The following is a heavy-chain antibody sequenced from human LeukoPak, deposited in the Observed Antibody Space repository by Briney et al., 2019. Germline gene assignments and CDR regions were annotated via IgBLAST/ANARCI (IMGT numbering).Heavy chain of an antibody. CDR3: AREEYYYDSSGYYLEKSHDAFDI. D-gene: IGHD3-22*01. V-gene: IGHV4-61*02. J-gene: IGHJ3*02. CDR1: GGSISSGSYY. Sequence: PSQTLSLTCTVSGGSISSGSYYWSWIRQPAGKGLEWIGRIYTSGSTNYNPSLKSRVTISVDTSKNQFSLKLSSVTAADTAVYYCAREEYYYDSSGYYLEKSHDAFDIWGQGTMVTVSS. CDR2: IYTSGST.